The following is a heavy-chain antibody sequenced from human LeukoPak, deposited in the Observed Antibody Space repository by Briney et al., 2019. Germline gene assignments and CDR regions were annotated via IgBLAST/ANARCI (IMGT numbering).Heavy chain of an antibody. J-gene: IGHJ6*03. CDR2: ISAYNGNT. D-gene: IGHD3/OR15-3a*01. V-gene: IGHV1-18*01. CDR3: ARGFWTGYWKYYYYYMDV. Sequence: ASVKVSCKASGYTFTSYGISWVRQAPGQGLEWMGWISAYNGNTNYAQKLQGRVTMTTDTSTSTAYMELRSLRSDDTAVYYCARGFWTGYWKYYYYYMDVWGKGTTVTVPS. CDR1: GYTFTSYG.